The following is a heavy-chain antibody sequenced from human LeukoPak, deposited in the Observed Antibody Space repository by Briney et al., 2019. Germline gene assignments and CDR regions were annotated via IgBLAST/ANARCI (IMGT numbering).Heavy chain of an antibody. CDR2: IIPIFGTA. J-gene: IGHJ3*02. D-gene: IGHD6-19*01. CDR1: GGTFSSYA. V-gene: IGHV1-69*05. Sequence: SVKVSCKASGGTFSSYAISWLRQAPGQGLEWMGGIIPIFGTANYAQKFQGRVTITTDESTSTAYMELSSLRSEDTAVYYCAREGVAGGAFDIWGQGTMVTVSS. CDR3: AREGVAGGAFDI.